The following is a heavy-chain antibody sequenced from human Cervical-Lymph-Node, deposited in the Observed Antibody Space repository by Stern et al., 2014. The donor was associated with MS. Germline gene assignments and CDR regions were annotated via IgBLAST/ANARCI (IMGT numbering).Heavy chain of an antibody. Sequence: VQLVQSGAEVKKPGESLNISCKGSGYTFTNYWIGWVRQMPGKGLEWMAIIYPGDSDTRYSPSFQGHVTISVDKSISTAYLQWSHLKASDTAMYYCATQTYYFDSSGVFDIWGPGTMVTVSS. CDR2: IYPGDSDT. CDR3: ATQTYYFDSSGVFDI. V-gene: IGHV5-51*03. J-gene: IGHJ3*02. D-gene: IGHD3-22*01. CDR1: GYTFTNYW.